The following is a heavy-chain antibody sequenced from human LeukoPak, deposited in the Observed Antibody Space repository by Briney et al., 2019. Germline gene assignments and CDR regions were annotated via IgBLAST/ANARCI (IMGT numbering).Heavy chain of an antibody. CDR3: ARENTYYGSGSYGYYFHY. D-gene: IGHD3-10*01. J-gene: IGHJ4*02. V-gene: IGHV1-18*01. CDR1: GYTFTSYG. Sequence: ASVKVSCKATGYTFTSYGISWVRQAPVQGLEWMGWLSAYNGNTNYAQKLQGRVTMTTDTSTSTAYMELRSLRSDDTAVYYCARENTYYGSGSYGYYFHYWGQGTLVTVSS. CDR2: LSAYNGNT.